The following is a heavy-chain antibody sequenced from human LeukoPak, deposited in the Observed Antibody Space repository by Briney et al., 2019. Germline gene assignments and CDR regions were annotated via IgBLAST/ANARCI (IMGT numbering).Heavy chain of an antibody. CDR2: INPNSGGT. J-gene: IGHJ6*02. CDR3: ARGAPYYYYGMDV. CDR1: GYTFTGYY. V-gene: IGHV1-2*04. Sequence: ASVQVSCKASGYTFTGYYMHWVRQAPGQGLEWMGWINPNSGGTNYAQKFQGWVTMTRDTSISTAYMELSRLRSDDTAVYYCARGAPYYYYGMDVWGQGTTVTVSS.